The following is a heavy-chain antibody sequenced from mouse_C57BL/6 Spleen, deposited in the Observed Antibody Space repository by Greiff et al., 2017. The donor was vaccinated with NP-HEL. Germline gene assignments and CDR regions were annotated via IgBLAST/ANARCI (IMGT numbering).Heavy chain of an antibody. D-gene: IGHD2-1*01. CDR2: IDPNSGGT. CDR3: ARVYYGNYDYFDY. V-gene: IGHV1-72*01. Sequence: QVQLQQPGAELVKPGASVKLSCKASGYTFTSYGMNWVKQRPGRGLEWIGRIDPNSGGTKYNEKLKSKATLTVDNPSSTAYMQLSSLTSEDSAFYYCARVYYGNYDYFDYWGQGTTLTVSS. J-gene: IGHJ2*01. CDR1: GYTFTSYG.